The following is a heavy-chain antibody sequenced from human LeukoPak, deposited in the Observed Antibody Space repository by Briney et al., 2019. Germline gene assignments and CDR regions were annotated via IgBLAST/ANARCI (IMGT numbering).Heavy chain of an antibody. D-gene: IGHD3-22*01. J-gene: IGHJ4*02. CDR2: IIPILGIA. Sequence: SVKVSCKASGGTFSSYAISWVRQAPGQGLEWMGRIIPILGIANYAQKFQGRVTITADKSTSTAYMELSSLRSEDTAVYYCARDCLDYYGSSGCFDYWGQGTLVTVSS. V-gene: IGHV1-69*04. CDR3: ARDCLDYYGSSGCFDY. CDR1: GGTFSSYA.